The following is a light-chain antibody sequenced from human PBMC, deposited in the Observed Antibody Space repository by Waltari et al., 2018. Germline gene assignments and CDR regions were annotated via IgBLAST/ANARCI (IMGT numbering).Light chain of an antibody. CDR1: ALPNKY. Sequence: YELTQPPSVSVSPGHTARITCSGEALPNKYAYWYRQKSGQGPVLVIYEDTKRPAGIPGGFSASNSGGVATLTITGAQVEDEADYYCYSTDYTGNYWVFGGGTKLTVL. CDR3: YSTDYTGNYWV. V-gene: IGLV3-10*01. J-gene: IGLJ3*02. CDR2: EDT.